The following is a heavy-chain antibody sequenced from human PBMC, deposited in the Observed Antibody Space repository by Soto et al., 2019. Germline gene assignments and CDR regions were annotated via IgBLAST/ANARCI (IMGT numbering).Heavy chain of an antibody. CDR1: GFSFSTYG. J-gene: IGHJ4*02. CDR2: IYFDGSKK. D-gene: IGHD4-17*01. Sequence: QVQLVESGGGVGQPGRSLRLSCAASGFSFSTYGMHWVRQAPGKGLEWVALIYFDGSKKYYADSVKGRFTISRDNSKNTLYLQISSLRAEDTAVYYWARVGGTVTSDYWGQGTLVTVSS. V-gene: IGHV3-33*01. CDR3: ARVGGTVTSDY.